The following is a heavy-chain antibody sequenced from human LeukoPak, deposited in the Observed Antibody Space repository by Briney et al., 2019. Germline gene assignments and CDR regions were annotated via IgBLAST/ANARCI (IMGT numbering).Heavy chain of an antibody. CDR3: ARVGVAAGGNWFVP. J-gene: IGHJ5*02. D-gene: IGHD6-25*01. CDR2: INTYNGNT. CDR1: GYTFTSYG. Sequence: GASAKVSCKAAGYTFTSYGLTWVGQAPGQGLGWMGWINTYNGNTNYAQKFQGRVTMTTDTSTSTAYMELRSLRSDDTAVYYCARVGVAAGGNWFVPWGEGTLVTVSS. V-gene: IGHV1-18*01.